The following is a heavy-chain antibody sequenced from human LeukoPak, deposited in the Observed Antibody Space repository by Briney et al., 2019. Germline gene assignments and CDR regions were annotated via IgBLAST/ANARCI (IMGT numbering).Heavy chain of an antibody. CDR2: ISTYKGNT. CDR1: GGTFSSYA. Sequence: ASVKVSCKASGGTFSSYAISWVRQAPGQGLEWMGWISTYKGNTNYAQKLQGRVTLTTDTSTSTAYMELRSLRSDDTAVYYCARDVSHGLDIWGQGTVVTVSS. D-gene: IGHD2-8*01. V-gene: IGHV1-18*01. J-gene: IGHJ3*02. CDR3: ARDVSHGLDI.